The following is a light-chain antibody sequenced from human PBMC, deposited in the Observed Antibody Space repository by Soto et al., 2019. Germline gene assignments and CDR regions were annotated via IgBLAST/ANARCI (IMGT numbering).Light chain of an antibody. V-gene: IGLV2-23*01. CDR1: SSDVGSYNL. CDR3: CSYAGSSTHAV. CDR2: EGS. J-gene: IGLJ7*01. Sequence: QSALTQPASVSGSPGQSITISCTGTSSDVGSYNLVSWYQQHPGKGPKLMIYEGSKRPSGVSNRFSGSKSGNTASLTISGLQAEDEADYYCCSYAGSSTHAVFGGGTQLNVL.